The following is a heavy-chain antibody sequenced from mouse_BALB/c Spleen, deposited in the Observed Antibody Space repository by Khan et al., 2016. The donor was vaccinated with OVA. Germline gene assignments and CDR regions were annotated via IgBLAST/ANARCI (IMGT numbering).Heavy chain of an antibody. CDR3: ARPSYYGSSYAPMDA. CDR1: GYTFTNYW. V-gene: IGHV1-63*02. Sequence: QVQLQQSGAELVRPGTSVKMSCKTAGYTFTNYWIGWVKQRPGHGLEWIGDIYPGSGNTHYNEKFKGKASLTADTSSSTAYMHLSSLTSEEPAIYYCARPSYYGSSYAPMDAWGQGTSVTVSS. CDR2: IYPGSGNT. J-gene: IGHJ4*01. D-gene: IGHD1-1*01.